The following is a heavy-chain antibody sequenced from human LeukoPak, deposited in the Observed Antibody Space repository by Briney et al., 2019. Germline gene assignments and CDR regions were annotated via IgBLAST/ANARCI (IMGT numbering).Heavy chain of an antibody. Sequence: GGSLRLSCAASGFTYSSYWMSWVRQAPGKGLEWVANIKQDGSEKNYVDSVKGRFTISRDNAKNSLYLQMNSLRAEDTAVYYCAKHWSIAAATEDAFDIWGQGTMVTVSS. V-gene: IGHV3-7*03. CDR3: AKHWSIAAATEDAFDI. CDR2: IKQDGSEK. CDR1: GFTYSSYW. J-gene: IGHJ3*02. D-gene: IGHD6-13*01.